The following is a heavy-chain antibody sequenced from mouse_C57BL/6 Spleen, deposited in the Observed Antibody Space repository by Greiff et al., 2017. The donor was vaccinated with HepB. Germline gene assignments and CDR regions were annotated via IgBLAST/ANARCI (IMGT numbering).Heavy chain of an antibody. Sequence: EVKLVESGGGLVQPGGSLKLSCAASGFTFSDYYMYWVRQTPEKRLEWVAYISNGGGSTYYPDTVKGRFTISRDNAKNTLYLQMSRLKSEDTAMYYCARQGYDWGQGTLVTVSA. J-gene: IGHJ3*01. D-gene: IGHD2-2*01. V-gene: IGHV5-12*01. CDR1: GFTFSDYY. CDR3: ARQGYD. CDR2: ISNGGGST.